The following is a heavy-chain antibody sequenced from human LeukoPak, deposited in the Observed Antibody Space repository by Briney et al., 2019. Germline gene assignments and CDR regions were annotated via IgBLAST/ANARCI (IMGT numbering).Heavy chain of an antibody. V-gene: IGHV3-7*01. J-gene: IGHJ4*02. D-gene: IGHD5-12*01. CDR1: GFTFSNYW. CDR3: ARDPEWLRGFDY. Sequence: PGGSLRPSCAAAGFTFSNYWMRSVRQAPGKGLEWVANIKQDGSEKYYVDSVKGRFTISRDNAKNSLYLQMNSLRAEDTAVYYCARDPEWLRGFDYWGQGTLVIVSS. CDR2: IKQDGSEK.